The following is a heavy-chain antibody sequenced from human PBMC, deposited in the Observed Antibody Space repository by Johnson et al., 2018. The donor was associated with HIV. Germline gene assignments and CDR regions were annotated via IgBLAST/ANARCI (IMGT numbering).Heavy chain of an antibody. Sequence: QVQLVESGGGVVQPGRSLRLSCVGSGFTFSNYALHCVRQAPGKGLEWVALISYDGSNKYSADSVKGRFTISRDNSKNTLYLQMNSLRAEDTAVYYCARAKGWELRDSFDIWGQGTMVTVSS. J-gene: IGHJ3*02. V-gene: IGHV3-30*14. CDR3: ARAKGWELRDSFDI. CDR2: ISYDGSNK. D-gene: IGHD1-26*01. CDR1: GFTFSNYA.